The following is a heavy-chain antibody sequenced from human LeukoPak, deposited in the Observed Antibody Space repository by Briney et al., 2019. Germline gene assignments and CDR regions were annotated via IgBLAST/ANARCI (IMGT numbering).Heavy chain of an antibody. CDR1: GYMFTSYG. D-gene: IGHD6-13*01. Sequence: AASVKVSCKASGYMFTSYGVSWVRQAPGRGLEWMGWINGNNGNTIYAQKFQGRVTMTTDASTRIAYMELRSLGSDDTAVYYCARVGRSSSSWTHNYNYGMDVWGKGTTVIVSS. J-gene: IGHJ6*04. CDR3: ARVGRSSSSWTHNYNYGMDV. CDR2: INGNNGNT. V-gene: IGHV1-18*04.